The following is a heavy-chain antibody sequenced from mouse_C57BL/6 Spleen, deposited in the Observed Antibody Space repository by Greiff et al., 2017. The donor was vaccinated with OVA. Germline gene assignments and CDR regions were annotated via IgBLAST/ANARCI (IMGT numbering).Heavy chain of an antibody. CDR1: GYTFTSYG. CDR2: IYPRSGNT. D-gene: IGHD1-1*01. V-gene: IGHV1-81*01. CDR3: ARQDYGSSRAMDY. J-gene: IGHJ4*01. Sequence: QVQLQQSGAELARPGASVKLSCKASGYTFTSYGISWVKQRTGQGLEWIGEIYPRSGNTYYNEKVKGKATLTADKSSSTAYMELRSLTSEDSAVYFCARQDYGSSRAMDYWGQGTSVTVSS.